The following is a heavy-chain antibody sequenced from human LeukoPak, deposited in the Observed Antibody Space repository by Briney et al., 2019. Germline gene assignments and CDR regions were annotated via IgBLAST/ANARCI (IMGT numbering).Heavy chain of an antibody. D-gene: IGHD3-10*01. J-gene: IGHJ4*02. Sequence: PGGSLRLSCSASGFTFSRSAMSWVRQAAGKGLEWVSGISGSGGDTYYTDSVKGRFTISRDNSKNTLYLQMNSLRAEDTAIYYCARAVTGSYYTGLGYWGQGTLVSVSS. V-gene: IGHV3-23*01. CDR1: GFTFSRSA. CDR3: ARAVTGSYYTGLGY. CDR2: ISGSGGDT.